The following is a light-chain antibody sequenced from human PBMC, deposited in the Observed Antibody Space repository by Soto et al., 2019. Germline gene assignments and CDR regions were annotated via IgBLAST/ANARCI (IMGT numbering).Light chain of an antibody. Sequence: DIVMTQSPDSLAVSLGERATINCKSSQSVLYSSNNKNYLAWYQQKPGQPPKLLIYWASTRESGVPDRFSGSRSGTDFTPTITSLQAEDVAVYYCQQYYSTPFTFGPGTKVDIK. J-gene: IGKJ3*01. CDR2: WAS. CDR1: QSVLYSSNNKNY. V-gene: IGKV4-1*01. CDR3: QQYYSTPFT.